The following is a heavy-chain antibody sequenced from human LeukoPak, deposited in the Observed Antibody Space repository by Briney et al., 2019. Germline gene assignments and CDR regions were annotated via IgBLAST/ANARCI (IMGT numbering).Heavy chain of an antibody. D-gene: IGHD2-21*02. CDR2: ISGSGGST. CDR3: AKDWRAYCGGDCYSYFDY. Sequence: GGSLRLSCAASGFTFSSYGMSWVRQAPGKGLEWASAISGSGGSTYYADSVKGRFTISRDNSKNTLYLQMNSLRAEDTAVYYCAKDWRAYCGGDCYSYFDYWGQGTLVTVSS. V-gene: IGHV3-23*01. J-gene: IGHJ4*02. CDR1: GFTFSSYG.